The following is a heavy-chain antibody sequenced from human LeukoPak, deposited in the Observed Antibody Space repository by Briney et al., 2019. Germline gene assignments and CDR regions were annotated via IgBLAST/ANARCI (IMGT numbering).Heavy chain of an antibody. V-gene: IGHV1-69*06. CDR1: GGPFSSYA. CDR3: ARPSGSDY. D-gene: IGHD3-10*01. J-gene: IGHJ4*02. CDR2: TIPSFGTT. Sequence: SVKVSCKPSGGPFSSYAISWVRQAPGQGLEWMGGTIPSFGTTHYAQKFQGRVSITADKSTSTAYMELSSLRSEDTAVYYCARPSGSDYWGQGTLVTVSS.